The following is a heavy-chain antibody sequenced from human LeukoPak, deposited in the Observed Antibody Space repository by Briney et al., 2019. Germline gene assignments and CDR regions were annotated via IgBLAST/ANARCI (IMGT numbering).Heavy chain of an antibody. J-gene: IGHJ3*02. CDR3: ARPRGGYGGYDAFDI. CDR1: GFTFSSYG. CDR2: IRYDGSNK. Sequence: PGGSLRLSCAASGFTFSSYGMHWVRQAPGKGLEWVAFIRYDGSNKYYADSVKGRFTISRDNSKNTLYLQMNSLRAEDTAVYYCARPRGGYGGYDAFDIWGQGTMVTVSS. D-gene: IGHD3-16*01. V-gene: IGHV3-30*02.